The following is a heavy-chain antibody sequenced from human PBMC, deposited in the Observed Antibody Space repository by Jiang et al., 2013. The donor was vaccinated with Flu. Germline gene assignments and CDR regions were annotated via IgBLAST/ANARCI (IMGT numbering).Heavy chain of an antibody. CDR1: GFSLSTSGVG. Sequence: KPTQTLTLTCTFSGFSLSTSGVGVGWIRQPPGKALEWLALIYWDDDKRYSPSLKSRLTITQDTSKNQVVLTMTNVDPVDTATYYCAHRVFRSGPPGSGAFDIWGQGTMVTVSS. CDR2: IYWDDDK. J-gene: IGHJ3*02. D-gene: IGHD3-10*01. V-gene: IGHV2-5*02. CDR3: AHRVFRSGPPGSGAFDI.